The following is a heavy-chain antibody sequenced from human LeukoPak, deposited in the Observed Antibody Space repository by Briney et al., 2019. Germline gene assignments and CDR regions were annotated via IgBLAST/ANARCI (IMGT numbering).Heavy chain of an antibody. D-gene: IGHD2-2*02. CDR3: ARGGQYCSSTSCYIGLLDYFDY. CDR1: GYTFTKYW. J-gene: IGHJ4*02. CDR2: IYPGDSDT. Sequence: GESLKISCKGSGYTFTKYWIAWVRQVPGKGLEWVGVIYPGDSDTRYSPSFQGQVTISADKSISTAYLQWSSLKASDTAMYYCARGGQYCSSTSCYIGLLDYFDYWGQGTLVTVSS. V-gene: IGHV5-51*01.